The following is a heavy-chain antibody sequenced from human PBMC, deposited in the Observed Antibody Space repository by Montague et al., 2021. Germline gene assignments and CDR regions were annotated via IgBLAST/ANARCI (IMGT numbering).Heavy chain of an antibody. CDR3: ARNVAAAAPGAFDI. V-gene: IGHV3-74*01. D-gene: IGHD6-13*01. Sequence: SLRLSCAASGFSFRRYWMHWIRQAPGKGLLWVSRITLDGSSTTFADSVKGRFTTSRDNAKDTLYLQMNSLRVEDTAVYYCARNVAAAAPGAFDIWGQGPMVTVSS. J-gene: IGHJ3*02. CDR2: ITLDGSST. CDR1: GFSFRRYW.